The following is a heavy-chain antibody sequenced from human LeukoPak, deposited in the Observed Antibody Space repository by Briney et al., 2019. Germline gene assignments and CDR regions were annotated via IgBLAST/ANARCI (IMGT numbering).Heavy chain of an antibody. CDR2: INHSGST. D-gene: IGHD3-22*01. CDR3: ARGEYDSSGYYYFDY. CDR1: GGSFSGYY. Sequence: SETLSLTCAAYGGSFSGYYWSWIRQPPGKGLEWIGEINHSGSTNYNPSLKSRVTISVDTSKNQFSLKLSSVTAADTAVYYCARGEYDSSGYYYFDYWGQGTLVAVSS. J-gene: IGHJ4*02. V-gene: IGHV4-34*01.